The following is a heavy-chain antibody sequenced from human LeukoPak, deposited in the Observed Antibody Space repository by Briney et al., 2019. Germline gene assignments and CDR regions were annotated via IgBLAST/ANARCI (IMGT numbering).Heavy chain of an antibody. Sequence: GESLKIPCKVSGYIFTNYWIGWVRQMPGKGLEWMGIIYPGDSDTRFSPSFQGQVNISADKSINTAYLHWSSLKASDTASYYCAGADVYNYFDSWGQGTLVTASS. CDR3: AGADVYNYFDS. J-gene: IGHJ5*01. CDR2: IYPGDSDT. CDR1: GYIFTNYW. D-gene: IGHD1-1*01. V-gene: IGHV5-51*01.